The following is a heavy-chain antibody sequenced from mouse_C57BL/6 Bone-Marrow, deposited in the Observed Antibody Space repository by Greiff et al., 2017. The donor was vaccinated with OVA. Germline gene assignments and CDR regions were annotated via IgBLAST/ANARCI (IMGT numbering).Heavy chain of an antibody. Sequence: VQLQQSGAELVRPGASVTLSCKASGYTFTDYEMHWVKQTPVHGLEWIGAIDPETGGTAYNQKFKGKAILTADKSSSTAYMELRSLTSEDSAVYYCTRGGSPTYLDYWGQGTTLTVSS. J-gene: IGHJ2*01. V-gene: IGHV1-15*01. CDR2: IDPETGGT. CDR1: GYTFTDYE. D-gene: IGHD1-1*01. CDR3: TRGGSPTYLDY.